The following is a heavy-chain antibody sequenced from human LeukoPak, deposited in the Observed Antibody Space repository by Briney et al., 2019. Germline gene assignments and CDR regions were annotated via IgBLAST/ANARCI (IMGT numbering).Heavy chain of an antibody. J-gene: IGHJ4*02. D-gene: IGHD3-10*01. Sequence: GWMNPNSGNTGYAQKFQGRVTITRNTSISTAYMELSSLRSEDTAVYYCARESVYGSGSYGYWGQGTLVTVSS. CDR2: MNPNSGNT. CDR3: ARESVYGSGSYGY. V-gene: IGHV1-8*01.